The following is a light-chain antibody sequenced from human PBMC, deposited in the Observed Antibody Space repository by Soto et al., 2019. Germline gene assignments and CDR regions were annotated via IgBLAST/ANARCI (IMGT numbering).Light chain of an antibody. CDR1: QSVLHSANNKNY. CDR3: QQYYSSPLS. Sequence: DIVMTQSPDSLAVSLGERATINCKSSQSVLHSANNKNYLAWYQHKPGQPPRLLLYWSSIRESGVSERFSGRGSATDFTLTISSLRAEDVAVYFCQQYYSSPLSFGGGTKVEI. V-gene: IGKV4-1*01. J-gene: IGKJ4*01. CDR2: WSS.